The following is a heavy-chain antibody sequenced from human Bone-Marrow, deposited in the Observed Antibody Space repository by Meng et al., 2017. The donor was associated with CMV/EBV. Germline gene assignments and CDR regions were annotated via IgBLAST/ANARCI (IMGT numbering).Heavy chain of an antibody. CDR1: GFTFDDYA. CDR2: ISWDGGST. V-gene: IGHV3-43D*03. CDR3: AKAGGSWGGEVNY. J-gene: IGHJ4*02. D-gene: IGHD3-16*01. Sequence: LSLTCAASGFTFDDYAMHWVRQAPGKGLEWVSLISWDGGSTYYADSVKGRFTISRDNSKNSLYLQMNSLRAEDTALYYCAKAGGSWGGEVNYWGQGTLVTVSS.